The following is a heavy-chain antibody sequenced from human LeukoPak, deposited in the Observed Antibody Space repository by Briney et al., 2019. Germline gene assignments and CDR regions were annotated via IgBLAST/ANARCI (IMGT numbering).Heavy chain of an antibody. CDR1: GGSISSSSYY. V-gene: IGHV4-39*01. Sequence: SETLSLTCTVSGGSISSSSYYWGWIRQPPGKGLEWIGSIYYSGSTYYNPSLKSRVTISVDTSKNQFSLKLSSVTAADTAVYYCARHRYSSSWSYYYYGMDVWGQGTTVTVSS. D-gene: IGHD6-13*01. CDR3: ARHRYSSSWSYYYYGMDV. J-gene: IGHJ6*02. CDR2: IYYSGST.